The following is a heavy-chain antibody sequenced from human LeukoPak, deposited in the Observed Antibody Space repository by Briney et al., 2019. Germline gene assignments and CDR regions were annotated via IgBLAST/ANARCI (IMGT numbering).Heavy chain of an antibody. J-gene: IGHJ6*03. CDR2: ISGSGGST. Sequence: PGGSLRLSCTASGFTFCDYAMTWFRQAPGKGLEWVSAISGSGGSTYYADSVKGRFTISRDNSKNTLYLQMNSLRAEDTAVYYCAKDSDANYYYYMDVWGKGTTVTVSS. CDR1: GFTFCDYA. V-gene: IGHV3-23*01. D-gene: IGHD2-2*01. CDR3: AKDSDANYYYYMDV.